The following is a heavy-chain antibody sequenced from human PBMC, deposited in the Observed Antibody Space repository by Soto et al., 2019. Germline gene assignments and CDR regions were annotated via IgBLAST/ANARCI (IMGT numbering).Heavy chain of an antibody. CDR3: TTALWFGKYHDAFDI. D-gene: IGHD3-10*01. CDR2: IKSKTDGGTT. V-gene: IGHV3-15*01. J-gene: IGHJ3*02. CDR1: GFTFSNAW. Sequence: PGGSLRLSCAASGFTFSNAWMSWVHQAPGKGLEWVGRIKSKTDGGTTDYAAPVKGRFTISRDDSKNTLYLQMNSLKTEDTAVYYCTTALWFGKYHDAFDIWGQGTMVTVSS.